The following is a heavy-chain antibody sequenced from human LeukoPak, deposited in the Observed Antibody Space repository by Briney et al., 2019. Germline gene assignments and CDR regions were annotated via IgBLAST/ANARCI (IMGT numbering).Heavy chain of an antibody. CDR2: ISSSSSTM. J-gene: IGHJ3*02. Sequence: GGSLRLSCAASGFTFSSYSMNWVRQAPGKGLEWVSYISSSSSTMYYADSVKGRFSISRDNAKNSLYLQMNSLRAEDTAVYYCARDHHRRLYDSQARDTFDIWGQRTMVTVSS. D-gene: IGHD3-22*01. CDR1: GFTFSSYS. V-gene: IGHV3-48*01. CDR3: ARDHHRRLYDSQARDTFDI.